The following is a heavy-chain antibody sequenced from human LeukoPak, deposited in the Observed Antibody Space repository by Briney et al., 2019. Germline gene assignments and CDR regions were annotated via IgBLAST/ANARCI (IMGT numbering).Heavy chain of an antibody. V-gene: IGHV3-64*01. CDR2: ISSNGGRT. J-gene: IGHJ6*02. CDR1: GFTFSSYA. D-gene: IGHD5-12*01. CDR3: AREGVEWLRGSMDV. Sequence: PGGSLRLSCAASGFTFSSYAMHWVRQAPGKGLEYVSAISSNGGRTYYANSVKGRFTIPRDNSKNTLYLQMGSLRAEDMAVYYCAREGVEWLRGSMDVWGQGTTVTVSS.